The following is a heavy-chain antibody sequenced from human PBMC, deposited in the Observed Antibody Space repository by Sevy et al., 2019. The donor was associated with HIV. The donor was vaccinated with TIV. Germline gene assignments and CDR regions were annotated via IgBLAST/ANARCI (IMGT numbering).Heavy chain of an antibody. V-gene: IGHV1-8*01. J-gene: IGHJ4*02. D-gene: IGHD1-26*01. CDR1: GYTFTSYD. CDR2: MNPNSGNT. Sequence: ASVKVSCKASGYTFTSYDINWVRQATGQGLEWMGWMNPNSGNTGYAHKFQGRVTMTRNTSISTAYMELSSLRSEDTAVYYCARGLKRVQVGAPFFDYWGQGTLVTVSS. CDR3: ARGLKRVQVGAPFFDY.